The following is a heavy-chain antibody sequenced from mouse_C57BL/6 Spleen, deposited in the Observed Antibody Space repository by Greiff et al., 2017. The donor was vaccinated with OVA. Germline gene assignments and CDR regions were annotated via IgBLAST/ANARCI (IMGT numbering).Heavy chain of an antibody. CDR3: ARWEDYYGSFYFDY. J-gene: IGHJ2*01. CDR1: GYTFTDYN. D-gene: IGHD1-1*01. CDR2: INPNNGGT. Sequence: EVQLQQSGPELVKPGASVKIPCKASGYTFTDYNMDWVKQSHGKSLEWIGDINPNNGGTIYNQKFKGKATLTVDKSSSTAYMELRSLTSEDTAVYYCARWEDYYGSFYFDYWGQGTTLTVSS. V-gene: IGHV1-18*01.